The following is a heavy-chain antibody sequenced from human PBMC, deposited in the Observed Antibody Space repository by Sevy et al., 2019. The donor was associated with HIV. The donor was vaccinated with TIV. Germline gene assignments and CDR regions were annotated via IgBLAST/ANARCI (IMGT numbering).Heavy chain of an antibody. CDR2: IKSKTEAATR. Sequence: GGSLRLSCAASGFTFTNAWMSWVRQAPGKGLEWVGRIKSKTEAATRDFAAPVKGKFAIPRDDSKNTLYLQMDSLKTGDTGVYYCTAGVGASDFDYWGQGILVTVSS. J-gene: IGHJ4*02. CDR1: GFTFTNAW. CDR3: TAGVGASDFDY. D-gene: IGHD1-26*01. V-gene: IGHV3-15*01.